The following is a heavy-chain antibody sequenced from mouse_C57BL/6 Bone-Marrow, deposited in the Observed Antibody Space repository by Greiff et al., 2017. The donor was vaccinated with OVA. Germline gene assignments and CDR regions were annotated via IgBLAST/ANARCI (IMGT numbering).Heavy chain of an antibody. CDR3: ARGTDTVPYYFDY. CDR2: INPNNGGT. V-gene: IGHV1-26*01. Sequence: VQLQQSGPELVKPGASVKISCKASGYTFTDYYMNWVKQSHGKSLEWIGDINPNNGGTSYNQKFKGKATLTVDKSSSTAYMELRSLTSEDSAVYYCARGTDTVPYYFDYWGQGTTLTVSS. J-gene: IGHJ2*01. CDR1: GYTFTDYY.